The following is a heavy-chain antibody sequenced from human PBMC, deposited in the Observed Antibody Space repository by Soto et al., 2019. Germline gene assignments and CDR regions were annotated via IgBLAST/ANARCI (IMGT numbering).Heavy chain of an antibody. CDR3: ASMTTVTTFFEFDY. CDR1: GGSISSGDYY. V-gene: IGHV4-30-4*01. J-gene: IGHJ4*02. CDR2: IYYSGST. D-gene: IGHD4-17*01. Sequence: SETLSLTCTVSGGSISSGDYYWSWIRQPPGKGLEWIGYIYYSGSTYYNPSLKSRVTISVDTSKNQFSLKLSSVTAADTAVYYCASMTTVTTFFEFDYWGQGTLVTVSS.